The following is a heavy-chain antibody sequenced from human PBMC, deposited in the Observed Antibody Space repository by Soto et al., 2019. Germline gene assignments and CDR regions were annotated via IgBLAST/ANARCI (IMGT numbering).Heavy chain of an antibody. CDR1: GFTFDDYT. V-gene: IGHV3-43*01. CDR3: ATSYYYGSGSYYPYYYYGMDV. D-gene: IGHD3-10*01. Sequence: PVGSLRLSCAASGFTFDDYTMHWVRQAPGKGLEWVSLISWDGGSTYYADSVKGRFTISRDNSKNSLYLQMNSLRTEDTALYYCATSYYYGSGSYYPYYYYGMDVWGQGTTVTVSS. J-gene: IGHJ6*02. CDR2: ISWDGGST.